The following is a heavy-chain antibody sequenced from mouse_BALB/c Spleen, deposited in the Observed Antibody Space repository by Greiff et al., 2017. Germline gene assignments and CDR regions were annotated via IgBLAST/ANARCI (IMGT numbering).Heavy chain of an antibody. CDR1: GFSLTSYG. J-gene: IGHJ3*01. CDR2: IWAGGST. CDR3: ARDDSSGYVRFAY. Sequence: VKLVESGPGLVAPSQSLSITCTVSGFSLTSYGVHWVRQPPGKGLEWLGVIWAGGSTNYNSALMSRLSISKDNSKSQVFLKMNSLQTDDTAMYYCARDDSSGYVRFAYWGQGTLVTVSA. V-gene: IGHV2-9*02. D-gene: IGHD3-2*01.